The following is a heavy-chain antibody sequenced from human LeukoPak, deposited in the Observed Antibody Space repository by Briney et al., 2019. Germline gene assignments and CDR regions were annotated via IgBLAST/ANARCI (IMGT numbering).Heavy chain of an antibody. J-gene: IGHJ4*02. V-gene: IGHV3-48*02. CDR1: GFTFSNYN. CDR2: ISSTSSTV. CDR3: ARVGDGYSVNYFDY. Sequence: GGSLRLSCAASGFTFSNYNMNWVRQAPGKGLEWVSYISSTSSTVYYADSVKGRFTVSRDNAENSLYLQMNSLRDEDTATFYCARVGDGYSVNYFDYWGQGTLVTVSS. D-gene: IGHD5-24*01.